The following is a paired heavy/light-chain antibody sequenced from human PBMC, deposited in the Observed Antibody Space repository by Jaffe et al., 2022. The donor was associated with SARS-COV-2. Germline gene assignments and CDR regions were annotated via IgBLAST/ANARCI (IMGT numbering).Light chain of an antibody. CDR2: GAS. V-gene: IGKV4-1*01. Sequence: DIVMTQSPDSLAVSLGERATINCKSSQSVLYTSDNKNYLAWYQQKPGQPPKLLIYGASTREFGVPDRFSGSGSGTDFTLTISSLQAEDVAVYYCQQYYSSPYAFGQGTKLEIK. CDR1: QSVLYTSDNKNY. CDR3: QQYYSSPYA. J-gene: IGKJ2*01.
Heavy chain of an antibody. Sequence: QVQLQQSGPGLVKPSQTLSLTCTITGDSVSSNSAAWNWIRQSPSRGLEWLGRTYYKSQWYNDYAVSVKSRITFNSDTSKNQFSLQLNSMTPEDTAVYYCARDRGRSLDYWGQGSLVTVSS. CDR3: ARDRGRSLDY. CDR1: GDSVSSNSAA. J-gene: IGHJ4*02. CDR2: TYYKSQWYN. V-gene: IGHV6-1*01.